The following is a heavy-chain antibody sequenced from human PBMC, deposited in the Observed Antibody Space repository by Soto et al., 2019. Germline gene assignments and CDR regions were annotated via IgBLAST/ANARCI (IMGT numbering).Heavy chain of an antibody. V-gene: IGHV3-9*01. Sequence: EVQLVESGGGLVQPGRSLRLSCAASGFTFDDYAMPWVRQAPGKGLEWVSGISWNSGSIGYADSVKGRFTISRDNAKNSLYLQMNSLRAEDTVLYYCAKVGEESYFDYWGQGTLVTVSS. D-gene: IGHD2-21*01. J-gene: IGHJ4*02. CDR2: ISWNSGSI. CDR3: AKVGEESYFDY. CDR1: GFTFDDYA.